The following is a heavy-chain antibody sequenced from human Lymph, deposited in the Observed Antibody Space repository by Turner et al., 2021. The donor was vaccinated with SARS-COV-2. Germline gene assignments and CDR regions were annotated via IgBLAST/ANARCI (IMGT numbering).Heavy chain of an antibody. Sequence: QVQLVESGGGVVQPGRSLILSCAASVFTFSSYGMHWVRQAPGKGLAWVAVIWYDGSNKYYADSVKGRFTISRDNSKNTLYLQRNSLRAEDTAVYYCARDWGVGAAGKAYYYGMDVWGQGTTVTVSS. V-gene: IGHV3-33*01. J-gene: IGHJ6*02. D-gene: IGHD6-13*01. CDR2: IWYDGSNK. CDR3: ARDWGVGAAGKAYYYGMDV. CDR1: VFTFSSYG.